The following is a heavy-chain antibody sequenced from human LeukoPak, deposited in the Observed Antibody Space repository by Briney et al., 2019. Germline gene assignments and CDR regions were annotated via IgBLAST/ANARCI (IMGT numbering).Heavy chain of an antibody. Sequence: SETLPLTCGVSGGSITNTNYWTWVRQPPGKGLEWIGEVNLQGSTNYNPSLMGRVAIAVDTSENHISLQLTSVTAADTAVYYCAREGGPYRPLDYSGQGTLVTVSS. CDR1: GGSITNTNY. J-gene: IGHJ4*02. CDR2: VNLQGST. CDR3: AREGGPYRPLDY. V-gene: IGHV4-4*02.